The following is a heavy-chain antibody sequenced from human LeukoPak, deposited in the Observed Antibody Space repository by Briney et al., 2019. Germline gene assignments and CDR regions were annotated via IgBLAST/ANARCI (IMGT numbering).Heavy chain of an antibody. CDR2: IRDDGHNE. Sequence: GGSLRLSCAASGFTFSTYGMHWVRQAPGQGLEWVAFIRDDGHNEYYADSVKGRFTISRDNSKSTLYLQMNSLRAEDTAVYYCAKGQGTIVVVASPDYWGQGTLVTVSS. V-gene: IGHV3-30*02. CDR3: AKGQGTIVVVASPDY. J-gene: IGHJ4*02. D-gene: IGHD2-2*01. CDR1: GFTFSTYG.